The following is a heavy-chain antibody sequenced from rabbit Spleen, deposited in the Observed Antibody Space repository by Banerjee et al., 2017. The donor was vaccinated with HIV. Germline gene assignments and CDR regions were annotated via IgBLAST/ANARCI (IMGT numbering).Heavy chain of an antibody. J-gene: IGHJ4*01. Sequence: QSLEESGGGLVKPEGSLTLTCTASGFSFSSRYYMCWVRQAPGKGLEWIACIDSGSSGDTYYATWAKGRFTISKTSSTTVTLQMTSLTAADTATYFCARETSSGWGIVSFYFSLWGPGTLVTVS. CDR2: IDSGSSGDT. V-gene: IGHV1S40*01. D-gene: IGHD4-1*01. CDR1: GFSFSSRYY. CDR3: ARETSSGWGIVSFYFSL.